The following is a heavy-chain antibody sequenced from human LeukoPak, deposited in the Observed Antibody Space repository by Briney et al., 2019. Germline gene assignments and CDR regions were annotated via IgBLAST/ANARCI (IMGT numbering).Heavy chain of an antibody. D-gene: IGHD6-13*01. CDR1: GFTISNAW. J-gene: IGHJ4*02. CDR3: AGGTIAAAGTSDY. CDR2: ISGSSSYI. V-gene: IGHV3-21*01. Sequence: PGGSLRLSCAASGFTISNAWMNWVRQAPGKGLEWVSSISGSSSYIYYADSVKGRFTISRDNAKNSLYLQMNSLRAEDTAVYYCAGGTIAAAGTSDYWGQGTLVTVSS.